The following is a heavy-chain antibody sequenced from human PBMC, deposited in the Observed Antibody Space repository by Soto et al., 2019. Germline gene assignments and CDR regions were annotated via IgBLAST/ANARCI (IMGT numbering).Heavy chain of an antibody. CDR1: GFTFGDYA. CDR3: VRTTYFSDSSGYTRCFDY. Sequence: PGGSLRLSCTASGFTFGDYAMSWFRQAPGKGLEWVGFIRSKAYGGTTEYAASVKGRFTISRGDSKSIACLQMNSLETEDTAVYYCVRTTYFSDSSGYTRCFDYWGQGTLVTVSS. CDR2: IRSKAYGGTT. J-gene: IGHJ4*02. V-gene: IGHV3-49*03. D-gene: IGHD3-22*01.